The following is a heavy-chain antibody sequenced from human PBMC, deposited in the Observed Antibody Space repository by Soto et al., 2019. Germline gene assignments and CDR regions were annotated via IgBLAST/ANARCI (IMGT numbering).Heavy chain of an antibody. J-gene: IGHJ5*02. V-gene: IGHV1-3*01. Sequence: ASVKVSCKASGYTFTSYAMHWVRQAPGQRLEWMGWINAGNGNTKYSQKFQGRVTITRDTSASTAYMELSSLRSEDTAVYYCARVLSYYNWFDHWGQGTLVTVSS. CDR1: GYTFTSYA. CDR2: INAGNGNT. D-gene: IGHD3-10*01. CDR3: ARVLSYYNWFDH.